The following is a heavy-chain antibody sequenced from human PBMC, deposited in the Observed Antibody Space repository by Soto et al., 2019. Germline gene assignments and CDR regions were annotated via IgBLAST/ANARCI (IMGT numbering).Heavy chain of an antibody. J-gene: IGHJ4*02. CDR1: GYTFTSYD. V-gene: IGHV1-8*01. D-gene: IGHD5-18*01. CDR3: AKDVGYSYGYDYFDY. CDR2: MNPNSGNT. Sequence: GASVKVSCKASGYTFTSYDINWVRQATGLGLEWMGWMNPNSGNTGYAQKFQGRVTMTRNTSISTAYMDLNSLRAEDTAVYYCAKDVGYSYGYDYFDYWGQGTLVTVSS.